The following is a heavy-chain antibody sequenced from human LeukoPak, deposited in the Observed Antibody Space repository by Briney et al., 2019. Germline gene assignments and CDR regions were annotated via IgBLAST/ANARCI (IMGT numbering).Heavy chain of an antibody. Sequence: SETLSLTCTVSGGSISSYYWSWIRQPAGKGLEWIGRIYTSGSTNYNPSLKSRVTMSVDTSKNQFSLKLSSVTAADTAVYYCARERYSSSWYGRGLAFDIWGQGTMVTVSS. D-gene: IGHD6-13*01. CDR3: ARERYSSSWYGRGLAFDI. CDR2: IYTSGST. J-gene: IGHJ3*02. V-gene: IGHV4-4*07. CDR1: GGSISSYY.